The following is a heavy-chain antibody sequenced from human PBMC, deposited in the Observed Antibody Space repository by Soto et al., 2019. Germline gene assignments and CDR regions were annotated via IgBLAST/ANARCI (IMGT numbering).Heavy chain of an antibody. CDR1: GYTFTSYY. J-gene: IGHJ4*02. CDR2: INPSGGST. V-gene: IGHV1-46*01. CDR3: ARDRSFHTKSGFFDY. Sequence: GASVKVSCKASGYTFTSYYMQWVRQAPGQGLEWMGIINPSGGSTSYAQKFQGRVTMTRDTSTSTVYMELSSLRSEDTAVYYCARDRSFHTKSGFFDYWGQGTVVTVSS. D-gene: IGHD3-3*01.